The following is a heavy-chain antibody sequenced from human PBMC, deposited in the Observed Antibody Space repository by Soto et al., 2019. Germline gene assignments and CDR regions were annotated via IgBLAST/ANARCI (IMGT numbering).Heavy chain of an antibody. CDR3: AIDNLCSGSQHHWFAP. Sequence: PSETLSLTCTVSGGSISSYYWSWIRQPPGKGLEWIGYIYYSGSTNYNPSLKSRVTISVDTSKNQFSLKLSSVTAADTAVYYCAIDNLCSGSQHHWFAPSGQRNLVTGSS. CDR1: GGSISSYY. V-gene: IGHV4-59*12. D-gene: IGHD6-13*01. J-gene: IGHJ5*01. CDR2: IYYSGST.